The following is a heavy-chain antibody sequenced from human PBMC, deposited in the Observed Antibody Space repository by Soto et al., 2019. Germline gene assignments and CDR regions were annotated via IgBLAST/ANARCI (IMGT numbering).Heavy chain of an antibody. V-gene: IGHV4-38-2*01. CDR2: IYHSGST. Sequence: SETLSRTCAVSGYSISSGYYWGWIRQPPGKGLEWIGSIYHSGSTYYNPSLKSRVTISVDTSKNQFSLKLSSVTAADTAVYYCARVPSGQLRSDWFDPWGQGTLVTVS. D-gene: IGHD5-12*01. J-gene: IGHJ5*02. CDR3: ARVPSGQLRSDWFDP. CDR1: GYSISSGYY.